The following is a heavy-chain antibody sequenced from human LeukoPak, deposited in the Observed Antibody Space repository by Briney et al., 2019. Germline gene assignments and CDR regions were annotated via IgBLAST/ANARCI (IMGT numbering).Heavy chain of an antibody. D-gene: IGHD5-18*01. Sequence: GGSLRLSCAASGFNLSGYWMTWVRQAPRKGLEWVARLHADGVEQNYVDSVTGRFTMSRDNAKNSLDLQMNSLRVEDTAVYYCARGGYSFDYLGQGTLVAVSS. CDR1: GFNLSGYW. CDR3: ARGGYSFDY. CDR2: LHADGVEQ. V-gene: IGHV3-7*01. J-gene: IGHJ4*02.